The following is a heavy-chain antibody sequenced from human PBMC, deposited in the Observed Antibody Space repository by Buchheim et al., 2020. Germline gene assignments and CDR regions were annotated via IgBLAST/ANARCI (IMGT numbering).Heavy chain of an antibody. CDR2: ISHDGKVI. CDR1: GFTFNIHA. J-gene: IGHJ5*02. V-gene: IGHV3-30*04. Sequence: QVHLVESGGGEVQPGGSLRLSCGASGFTFNIHAMHWVRQAPGKGLEWMTSISHDGKVIFYTDSVKGRFTISRDHSKNMLYLHMNGLRPDDTAVYYCATNPYREYWFDPWGQGTL. CDR3: ATNPYREYWFDP.